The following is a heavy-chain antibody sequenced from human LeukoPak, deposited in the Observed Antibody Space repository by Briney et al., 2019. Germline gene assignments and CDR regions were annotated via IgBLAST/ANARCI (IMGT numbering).Heavy chain of an antibody. CDR1: GGSFSGYY. CDR2: INHSGST. J-gene: IGHJ3*02. CDR3: ARLCWAPTSCYEGAFDI. D-gene: IGHD2-2*01. V-gene: IGHV4-34*01. Sequence: SETLSLTCAVYGGSFSGYYWGWIRQPPGKGLEWIGEINHSGSTNYNPSLKSRVTISVDTSKNQFSLKLSSVTAADTAVYYCARLCWAPTSCYEGAFDIWGQGTMVTVSS.